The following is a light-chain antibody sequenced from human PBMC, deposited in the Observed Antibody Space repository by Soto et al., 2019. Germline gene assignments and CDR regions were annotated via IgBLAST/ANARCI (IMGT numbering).Light chain of an antibody. CDR2: KIS. V-gene: IGKV2-30*02. J-gene: IGKJ2*01. Sequence: DVVMTQSPLSLPVTFGQPASISCRSSQSLVHSDGNTYLNWFHQRPGQCPRRLIYKISNRDSGVADRFSGSGSANDFTMKISRVEAEDVGGVYFCMQATYWPYTFGQGTKLYIK. CDR1: QSLVHSDGNTY. CDR3: MQATYWPYT.